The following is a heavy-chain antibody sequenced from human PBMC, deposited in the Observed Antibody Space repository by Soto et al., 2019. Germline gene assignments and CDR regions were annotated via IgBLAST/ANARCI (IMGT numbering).Heavy chain of an antibody. V-gene: IGHV4-59*01. CDR1: GGSISSYY. CDR3: ASGSYYRPFDY. Sequence: KTSETLSLTCTVSGGSISSYYWSWIRQPPGKGLEWIGYIYYSGSTNYNPSLKSRVTISVDTSKNQFSLKLSSVTAADTAVYYCASGSYYRPFDYWGQGTLVTVSS. J-gene: IGHJ4*02. CDR2: IYYSGST. D-gene: IGHD1-26*01.